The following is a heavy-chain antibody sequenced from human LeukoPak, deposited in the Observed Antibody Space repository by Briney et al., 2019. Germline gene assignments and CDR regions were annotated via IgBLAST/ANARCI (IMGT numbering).Heavy chain of an antibody. D-gene: IGHD3-22*01. V-gene: IGHV3-66*01. J-gene: IGHJ4*02. CDR3: ARDRLSYYYDSSGYYYVHYFDY. CDR1: GFTVSSNY. Sequence: RGSLRLSCAASGFTVSSNYMSWVRQAPGKGLEWVSVIYSGGSTYYADSVKGRFTISRDNSKNTLYLQMNSLRAEDTAVYYCARDRLSYYYDSSGYYYVHYFDYWGQGTLVTVSS. CDR2: IYSGGST.